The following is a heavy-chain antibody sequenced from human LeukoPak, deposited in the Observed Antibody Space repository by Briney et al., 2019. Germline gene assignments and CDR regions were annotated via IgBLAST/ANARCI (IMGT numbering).Heavy chain of an antibody. V-gene: IGHV3-48*01. CDR3: AKQFYGGYSGYDRGGLDY. D-gene: IGHD5-12*01. Sequence: GGSLRLSCAASGFTFSNAWMSWVRQAPGKGLEWVSYISSSSSTIYYADSVKGRFTISRDNSKNTLYLQMNSLRAEDTAVYYCAKQFYGGYSGYDRGGLDYWGQGTLVTVSS. CDR2: ISSSSSTI. CDR1: GFTFSNAW. J-gene: IGHJ4*02.